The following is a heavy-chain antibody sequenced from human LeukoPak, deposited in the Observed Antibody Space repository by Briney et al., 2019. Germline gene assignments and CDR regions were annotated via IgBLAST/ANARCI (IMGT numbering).Heavy chain of an antibody. Sequence: PSETLSLTCTVSGGSISSSSYYWGWIRQPPGEGLEWIGSSYYSGSTYYNTSLKSRVNISVATSKNHFSLKLSPVTAADTAVYYCTKSVAPAALYNWFDPWGQGTLVTVSS. CDR3: TKSVAPAALYNWFDP. D-gene: IGHD2-2*01. CDR2: SYYSGST. CDR1: GGSISSSSYY. V-gene: IGHV4-39*07. J-gene: IGHJ5*02.